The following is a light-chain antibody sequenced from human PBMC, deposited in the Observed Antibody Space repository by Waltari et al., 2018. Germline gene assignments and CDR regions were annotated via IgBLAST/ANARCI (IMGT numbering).Light chain of an antibody. CDR3: CSYAGSSTRVV. J-gene: IGLJ2*01. V-gene: IGLV2-23*02. Sequence: QSALTQPASVSGSPGQSTTISCPGTSSDVGSYNLVSWYQQHPGKAPKLMIYEVSKRPSGVSNRFSGSKSGNTASLTISGLQAEDEADYYCCSYAGSSTRVVFGGGTKLTVL. CDR1: SSDVGSYNL. CDR2: EVS.